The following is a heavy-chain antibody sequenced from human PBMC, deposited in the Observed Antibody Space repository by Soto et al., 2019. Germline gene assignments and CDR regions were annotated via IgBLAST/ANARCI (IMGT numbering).Heavy chain of an antibody. Sequence: GGSLRLSCAASGFTFSSYAMSWVRQAPGKGLEWVSAISGSGGSTYYADSVKGRFTISRDNSKNTLYLQMNSLRAEDTAVYYCAKDGSPYYDFWSGYYCDYWGQRTLVTVSS. V-gene: IGHV3-23*01. CDR3: AKDGSPYYDFWSGYYCDY. CDR2: ISGSGGST. D-gene: IGHD3-3*01. J-gene: IGHJ4*02. CDR1: GFTFSSYA.